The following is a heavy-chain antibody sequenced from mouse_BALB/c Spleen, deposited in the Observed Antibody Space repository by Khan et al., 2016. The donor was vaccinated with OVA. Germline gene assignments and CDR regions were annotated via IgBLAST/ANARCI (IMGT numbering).Heavy chain of an antibody. V-gene: IGHV3-2*02. CDR2: ISYSGNT. J-gene: IGHJ2*01. CDR3: ARVYRGDFEY. Sequence: EVQLQESGPGLVKPSQSLSLTCTVTGYSITSDYAWNWIRQFPGNKLEWMGFISYSGNTNYNPSLKSRISMTRDTSKNQFFLQLNSVTTEDTATYYCARVYRGDFEYWGQGTTLTVSS. CDR1: GYSITSDYA. D-gene: IGHD2-14*01.